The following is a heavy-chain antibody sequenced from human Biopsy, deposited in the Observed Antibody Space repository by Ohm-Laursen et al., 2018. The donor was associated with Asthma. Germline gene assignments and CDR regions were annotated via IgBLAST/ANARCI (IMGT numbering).Heavy chain of an antibody. CDR2: ISWNSGNI. V-gene: IGHV3-9*01. CDR3: AKDVFPGWELRRGPDY. D-gene: IGHD1-26*01. CDR1: GFSFDDCA. J-gene: IGHJ4*02. Sequence: SLRLSCAASGFSFDDCAMHWVRHAPGKGLEWVSSISWNSGNIDYADSVKGRFTISRDNSRNTLHLQMNSLRAEDTAVYYCAKDVFPGWELRRGPDYWGQGTLVTVSS.